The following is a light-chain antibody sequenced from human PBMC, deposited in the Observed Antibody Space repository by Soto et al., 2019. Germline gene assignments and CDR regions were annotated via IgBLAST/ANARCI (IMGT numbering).Light chain of an antibody. CDR2: LAS. J-gene: IGKJ2*01. CDR1: QRLLSSNGNNF. V-gene: IGKV2-28*01. Sequence: DIVMTQSPLSLPVTPGEPASISCRSSQRLLSSNGNNFLDWYLQKPGQSPQLLIYLASTRASGVPDRFSGSGSGTDFTLKISRVEAGDVGLYYCMQPLQTPYTLRQGTKLEIK. CDR3: MQPLQTPYT.